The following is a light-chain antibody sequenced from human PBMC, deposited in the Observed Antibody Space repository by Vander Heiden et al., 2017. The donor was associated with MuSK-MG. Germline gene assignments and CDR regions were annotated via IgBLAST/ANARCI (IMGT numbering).Light chain of an antibody. CDR1: QSVLHSDGYTY. Sequence: DVVMTQSPLSLAVTLGQPASISCRSSQSVLHSDGYTYLNWFHQRPGQSPRRLIYKVSNRDSGVPDRFSGSGSDTDFTLRISRVEAEDVGTYYCLQHIRWPNAFGQGTKLE. V-gene: IGKV2-30*02. CDR3: LQHIRWPNA. CDR2: KVS. J-gene: IGKJ2*01.